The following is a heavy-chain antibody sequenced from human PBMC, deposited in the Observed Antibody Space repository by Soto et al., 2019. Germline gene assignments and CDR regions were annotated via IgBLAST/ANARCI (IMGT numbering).Heavy chain of an antibody. D-gene: IGHD4-17*01. CDR3: ARAYGGNAFWYFDL. CDR2: IWSDGSNK. J-gene: IGHJ2*01. Sequence: QVQLVESGGGVVQPGKSLRLSCAASGFTFSAYGMHWVRQGPGKGLEWATIIWSDGSNKYYADSVKGRFTISRDNSKNTLYLQMDSLRAEDTAVYYCARAYGGNAFWYFDLWGRGTLVTVSS. V-gene: IGHV3-33*01. CDR1: GFTFSAYG.